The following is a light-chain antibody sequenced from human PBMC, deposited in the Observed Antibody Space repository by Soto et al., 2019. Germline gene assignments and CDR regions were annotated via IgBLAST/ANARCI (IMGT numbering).Light chain of an antibody. CDR1: SSDVGGYYY. J-gene: IGLJ1*01. V-gene: IGLV2-14*01. Sequence: QSALTQPASVCGSPGQSITISCTGTSSDVGGYYYVSWYQHHPGKAPKLMIYQVSNRPSGVSNRFSGSKSGNTASLTISGLQAEDEADYYCSSYTSSNTFYVFGTGTKVTVL. CDR3: SSYTSSNTFYV. CDR2: QVS.